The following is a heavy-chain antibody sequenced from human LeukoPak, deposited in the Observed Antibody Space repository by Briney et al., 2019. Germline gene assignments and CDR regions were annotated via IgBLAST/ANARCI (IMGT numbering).Heavy chain of an antibody. CDR1: GYTFTGHY. Sequence: ASVKVSFKASGYTFTGHYIHWVRQAPGQGLEWMGWINPNSGATDYAHSLQGRVTMTSDTSISTAYMELSRLRFDDTAVYYCARGYNWNYFDYWGKGTLVTVSS. CDR2: INPNSGAT. J-gene: IGHJ4*02. V-gene: IGHV1-2*02. CDR3: ARGYNWNYFDY. D-gene: IGHD1-20*01.